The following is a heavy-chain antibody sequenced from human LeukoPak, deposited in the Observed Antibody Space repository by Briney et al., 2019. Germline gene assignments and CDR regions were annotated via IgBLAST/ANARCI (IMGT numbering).Heavy chain of an antibody. CDR2: INPNSGGT. D-gene: IGHD3-22*01. CDR3: ARLAYDQPHGWFDP. CDR1: GYTFTGYY. Sequence: ASVKVSCKASGYTFTGYYMHWVRQAPGQGLEWMGWINPNSGGTNYAQKFQGRVTMTRDTSISTAYMELSRLRSDDTAVYYCARLAYDQPHGWFDPWRQGTLVTVSS. V-gene: IGHV1-2*02. J-gene: IGHJ5*02.